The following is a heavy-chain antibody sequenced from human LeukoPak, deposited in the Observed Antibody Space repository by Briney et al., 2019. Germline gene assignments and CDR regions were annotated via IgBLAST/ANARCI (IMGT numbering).Heavy chain of an antibody. J-gene: IGHJ4*02. D-gene: IGHD6-6*01. Sequence: ASVKVSCKASGYTFTSYYMHWVRQAPGQGLEWMGWINSNSGGTNYAQKFQGRVTMTRDTSISTAYMELSRLRSDDTAVYYCAREEEYSSSSFDYWGQGTPVTVSS. CDR3: AREEEYSSSSFDY. CDR2: INSNSGGT. V-gene: IGHV1-2*02. CDR1: GYTFTSYY.